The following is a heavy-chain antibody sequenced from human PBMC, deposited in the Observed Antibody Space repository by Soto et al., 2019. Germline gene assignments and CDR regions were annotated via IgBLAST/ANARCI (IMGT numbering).Heavy chain of an antibody. CDR1: GFTFSSYA. J-gene: IGHJ4*02. D-gene: IGHD2-15*01. V-gene: IGHV3-30-3*01. Sequence: QVQLVESGGGVVQPGRSLRLSCAASGFTFSSYAMHWVRQAPGKGLEWVAVIAYDRSNKYYADSVKGRFTISRDNSKNTLYLQMNSLRAEDTAVYYCARDHGAATGYLDYWGQGTLVTVSS. CDR2: IAYDRSNK. CDR3: ARDHGAATGYLDY.